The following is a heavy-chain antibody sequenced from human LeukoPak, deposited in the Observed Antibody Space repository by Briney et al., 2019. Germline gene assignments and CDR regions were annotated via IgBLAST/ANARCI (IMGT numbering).Heavy chain of an antibody. D-gene: IGHD3-10*01. CDR2: ISAYNGNT. J-gene: IGHJ4*02. Sequence: ASVKVSCKTSGYSFINYGISWVRQAPGQGLEWMGWISAYNGNTNCAQKLQGRVTMTTDTSTSTAYMELRSLRSDDTAVYYCARDHELWFGDSVDYWGQGTLVTVSS. CDR3: ARDHELWFGDSVDY. CDR1: GYSFINYG. V-gene: IGHV1-18*01.